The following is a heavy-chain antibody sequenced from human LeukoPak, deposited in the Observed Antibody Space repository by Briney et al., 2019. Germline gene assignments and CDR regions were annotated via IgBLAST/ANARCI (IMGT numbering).Heavy chain of an antibody. Sequence: ASVTVSCKASGYTFTSYGISWVRQAPGQGLEWMGWISAYNGNTNYAQKFQGRVTITADESTSTAYMELSSLRSEDTAVYYCARDDLRGSPEGHYYYYMDVWGKGTTVTISS. D-gene: IGHD1-26*01. CDR1: GYTFTSYG. CDR2: ISAYNGNT. CDR3: ARDDLRGSPEGHYYYYMDV. V-gene: IGHV1-18*01. J-gene: IGHJ6*03.